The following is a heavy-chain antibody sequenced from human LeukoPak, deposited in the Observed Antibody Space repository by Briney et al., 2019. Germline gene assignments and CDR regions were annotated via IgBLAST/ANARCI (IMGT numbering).Heavy chain of an antibody. CDR3: ARDATLLASDY. Sequence: GGSLRLSCAASGFTFSSYWMSWVRQAPGKGLEWVANIKQGGSEKYYVDSVKGRFTISRDNAKNSLYLQMNSLRAEDTAVYYCARDATLLASDYWGQGTLVTVSS. CDR1: GFTFSSYW. D-gene: IGHD5-12*01. J-gene: IGHJ4*02. V-gene: IGHV3-7*01. CDR2: IKQGGSEK.